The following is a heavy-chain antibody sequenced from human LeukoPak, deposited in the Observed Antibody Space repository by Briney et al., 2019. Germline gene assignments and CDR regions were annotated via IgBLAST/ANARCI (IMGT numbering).Heavy chain of an antibody. CDR1: GFTFSNAW. CDR3: TTDNTRTYYFDY. J-gene: IGHJ4*02. D-gene: IGHD1-1*01. V-gene: IGHV3-15*01. CDR2: IKSKTDGGTT. Sequence: GGSLRLSCAASGFTFSNAWMSWVRQAPGKGLEWVGRIKSKTDGGTTDYAAPVKGRFTISRDDSKNTQYLQMNSLKTEVTAVYYCTTDNTRTYYFDYWGQGTLVTVSS.